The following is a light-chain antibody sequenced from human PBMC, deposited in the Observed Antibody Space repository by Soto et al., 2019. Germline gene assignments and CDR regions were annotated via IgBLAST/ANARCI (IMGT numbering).Light chain of an antibody. J-gene: IGKJ1*01. CDR1: QSISNW. Sequence: DIQMTQSPSTLSASVGDRVTITCRASQSISNWLAWYQQKPGRAPKLLISKASSLESGVPSRFSGSGSGTEFTLTISSLQPDYFATYHCQQYNSGWTFGQGTKVEIK. CDR3: QQYNSGWT. CDR2: KAS. V-gene: IGKV1-5*03.